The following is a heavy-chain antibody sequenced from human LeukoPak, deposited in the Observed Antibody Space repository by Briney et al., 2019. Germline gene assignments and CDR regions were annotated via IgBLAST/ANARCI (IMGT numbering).Heavy chain of an antibody. D-gene: IGHD2-2*01. V-gene: IGHV1-18*01. CDR1: GYSFNSYG. CDR2: ISAYNGNT. CDR3: AREGYCNSTSCDKPFDC. J-gene: IGHJ4*02. Sequence: ASVKVSCKASGYSFNSYGISWVRQAPGQGLEWMGWISAYNGNTNYAQKFQDRVTMTTDTSTSTAYVELRSLRSDDTAVYYCAREGYCNSTSCDKPFDCWGPGALVTVSS.